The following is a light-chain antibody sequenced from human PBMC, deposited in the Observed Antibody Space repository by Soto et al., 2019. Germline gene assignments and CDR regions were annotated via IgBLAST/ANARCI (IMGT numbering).Light chain of an antibody. V-gene: IGKV1-39*01. J-gene: IGKJ1*01. CDR1: QRIGSY. Sequence: DIQMNQSPSFLSASVGDRVAITCRASQRIGSYLSWYQQKPGKAPKLLIYAASSLQSGVPPRFSGSGSGPDFTLTITSLQPEDFATYYCQQSYATPRTFGQGTRWIS. CDR2: AAS. CDR3: QQSYATPRT.